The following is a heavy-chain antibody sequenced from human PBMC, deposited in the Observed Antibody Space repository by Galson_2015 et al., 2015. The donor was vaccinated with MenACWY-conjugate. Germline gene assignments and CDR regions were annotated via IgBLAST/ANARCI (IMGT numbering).Heavy chain of an antibody. D-gene: IGHD6-19*01. CDR2: ISGSGGST. V-gene: IGHV3-23*01. J-gene: IGHJ2*01. CDR3: AKVQLTKAVAVSWSFDL. Sequence: SLRLSCAASGFTFSSYAMSWVRQAPGKGLEWVSAISGSGGSTYYADSVKGRFTISRDNSKNTLYLQMNSLRAEDTAVYYCAKVQLTKAVAVSWSFDLWGRSTLVTVSS. CDR1: GFTFSSYA.